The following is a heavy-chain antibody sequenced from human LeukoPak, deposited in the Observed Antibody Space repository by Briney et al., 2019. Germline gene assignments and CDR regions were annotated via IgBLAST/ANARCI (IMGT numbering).Heavy chain of an antibody. CDR2: IKSKTDGGTT. CDR3: TTSKVYNWNYVDY. CDR1: GFTFSNAW. J-gene: IGHJ4*02. Sequence: GGSLRLSCAASGFTFSNAWMSWVRQAPGKGLEWVGRIKSKTDGGTTDYAAPVKGRFTISRDDSKNTLYLQMNSLKTEDTAVYYCTTSKVYNWNYVDYWGQGTLVTVSS. V-gene: IGHV3-15*01. D-gene: IGHD1-20*01.